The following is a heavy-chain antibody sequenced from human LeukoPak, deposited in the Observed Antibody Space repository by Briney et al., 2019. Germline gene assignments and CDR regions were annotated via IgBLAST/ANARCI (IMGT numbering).Heavy chain of an antibody. Sequence: GGSLRLSCAASGFTFSSYAMSWVRQAPGKGLECVSAFSGSGGNTYYADSVKGRFTISRDNSKNTLYLQMNSLRAEDTAVYYCAKEGPYSSGWYEGLFDYWGQGTLVTVSS. D-gene: IGHD6-19*01. CDR1: GFTFSSYA. J-gene: IGHJ4*02. CDR3: AKEGPYSSGWYEGLFDY. CDR2: FSGSGGNT. V-gene: IGHV3-23*01.